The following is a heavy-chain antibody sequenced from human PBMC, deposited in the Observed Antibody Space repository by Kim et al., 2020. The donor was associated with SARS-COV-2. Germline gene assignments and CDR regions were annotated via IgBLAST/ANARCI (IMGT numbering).Heavy chain of an antibody. CDR2: P. D-gene: IGHD3-22*01. J-gene: IGHJ4*02. Sequence: PNYNPSLKRRVTISVHKSKTQFSLKLNSVTAADTAIYYCAANGYYPIDNWGQGTLVIVSS. CDR3: AANGYYPIDN. V-gene: IGHV4-4*02.